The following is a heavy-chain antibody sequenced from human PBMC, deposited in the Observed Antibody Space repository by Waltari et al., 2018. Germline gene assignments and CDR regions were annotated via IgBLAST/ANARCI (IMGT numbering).Heavy chain of an antibody. J-gene: IGHJ5*02. CDR1: GYPFNDYC. CDR3: AGGTNGSTGWFAP. V-gene: IGHV1-2*02. D-gene: IGHD1-1*01. Sequence: VQSGAEVKKPGASVKVSFKASGYPFNDYCIQWVRQAPGQGLEWVVWVNPKTGATNSAQKFQGRVSVTRDSSITTAYMQLTGLTSDDTALYYCAGGTNGSTGWFAPWGQGTLVTVSS. CDR2: VNPKTGAT.